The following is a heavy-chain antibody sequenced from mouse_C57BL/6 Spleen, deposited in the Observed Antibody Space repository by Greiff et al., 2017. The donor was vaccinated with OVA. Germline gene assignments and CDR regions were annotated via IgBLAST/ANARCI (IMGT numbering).Heavy chain of an antibody. CDR2: IDPEDGET. D-gene: IGHD2-3*01. J-gene: IGHJ3*01. V-gene: IGHV14-2*01. CDR3: ARDGYHQFAY. Sequence: EVKLMESGAELVKPGASVKLSCTASGFNIKDYYMHWVKQRTEQGLEWIGRIDPEDGETKYAPKFQGKATMTADTSSNTAYLQLSSLTSEDTAVYYCARDGYHQFAYWGQGTLVTVSA. CDR1: GFNIKDYY.